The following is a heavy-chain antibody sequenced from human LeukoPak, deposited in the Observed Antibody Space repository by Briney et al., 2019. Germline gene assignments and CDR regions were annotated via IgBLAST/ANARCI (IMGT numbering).Heavy chain of an antibody. D-gene: IGHD3-22*01. CDR1: GFTFSSYG. V-gene: IGHV3-30*18. J-gene: IGHJ4*02. CDR3: AKWMYGGSSGYYYFDY. CDR2: ISYDGSNK. Sequence: GGSLRLSCAASGFTFSSYGMHWVRQAPGKGLEWVAVISYDGSNKYYADSVKGRFTISRYNSKNTLYLQMNSLRAEDTAVYYCAKWMYGGSSGYYYFDYWGQGTLVTVSS.